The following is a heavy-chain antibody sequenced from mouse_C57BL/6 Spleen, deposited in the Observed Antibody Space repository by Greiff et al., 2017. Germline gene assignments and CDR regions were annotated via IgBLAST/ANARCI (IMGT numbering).Heavy chain of an antibody. J-gene: IGHJ2*01. CDR3: ARSRAVVDTFDY. V-gene: IGHV1-69*01. Sequence: VQLQQPGAELVMPGASVKLSCKASGYTFTSYWMHWVKQRPGQGLEWIGEIDPSDGYTNYNQKFKGKATLTVDTSSSTAYMQLSSLTSEDSAVYYCARSRAVVDTFDYWGQGTTLTVSS. CDR2: IDPSDGYT. CDR1: GYTFTSYW. D-gene: IGHD1-1*01.